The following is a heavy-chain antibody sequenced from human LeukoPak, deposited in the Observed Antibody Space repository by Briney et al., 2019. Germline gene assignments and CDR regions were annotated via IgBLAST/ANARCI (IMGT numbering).Heavy chain of an antibody. Sequence: SVKVSCKASGGTFSSYAISWVRQAPGQGLEWMGGIIPIFGTANYAQKFQGRVTITADESTSTAYMELSSLRSEDTAVYYCARRATDIVVVPAAIQSPAYYYYYMDAWGKGTTVTVSS. CDR2: IIPIFGTA. V-gene: IGHV1-69*01. CDR3: ARRATDIVVVPAAIQSPAYYYYYMDA. CDR1: GGTFSSYA. D-gene: IGHD2-2*01. J-gene: IGHJ6*03.